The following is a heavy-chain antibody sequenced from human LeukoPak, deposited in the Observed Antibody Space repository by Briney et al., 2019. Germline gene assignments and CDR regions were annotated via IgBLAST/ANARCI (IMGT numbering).Heavy chain of an antibody. V-gene: IGHV4-39*01. CDR2: IYYSGST. Sequence: SETLSLTCTVSGGSISSSSYYWGWIRQPPGKGLEWIGSIYYSGSTYHNPSLKSRVTISVDTSKNQFSLKLSSVTPEDTAVYHCARHGSGILDYWGQGTLVTVSS. D-gene: IGHD6-19*01. J-gene: IGHJ4*02. CDR1: GGSISSSSYY. CDR3: ARHGSGILDY.